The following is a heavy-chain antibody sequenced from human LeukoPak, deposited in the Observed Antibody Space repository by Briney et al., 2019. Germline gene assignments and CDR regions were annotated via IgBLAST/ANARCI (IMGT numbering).Heavy chain of an antibody. CDR1: GGSISDYY. CDR3: ARVETYYYDSSGYYYGGGYFDY. CDR2: IYTSGST. D-gene: IGHD3-22*01. Sequence: SETLSLTCIISGGSISDYYWGWIRQPAGKGLEWIGRIYTSGSTNYNPSLKSRVTMSVDTSKNQFSLKLSSVTAADTAVYYCARVETYYYDSSGYYYGGGYFDYWGQGTLVTVSS. J-gene: IGHJ4*02. V-gene: IGHV4-4*07.